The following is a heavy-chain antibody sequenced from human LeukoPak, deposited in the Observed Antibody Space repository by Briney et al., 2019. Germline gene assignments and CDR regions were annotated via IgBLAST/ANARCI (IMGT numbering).Heavy chain of an antibody. Sequence: SGGSLRLSCAASGFTFSSYSMNLVRQAPGKGLEWVSSISSSTTYIYYADSVKGRFTISRDNAKNSLYLQMNSLRAEDTAVYYCARDTGVVYHYWGQGTLVTVSS. CDR2: ISSSTTYI. V-gene: IGHV3-21*01. D-gene: IGHD2-8*02. J-gene: IGHJ4*02. CDR1: GFTFSSYS. CDR3: ARDTGVVYHY.